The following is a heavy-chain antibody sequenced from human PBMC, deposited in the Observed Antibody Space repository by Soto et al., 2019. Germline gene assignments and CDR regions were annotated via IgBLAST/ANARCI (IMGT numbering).Heavy chain of an antibody. Sequence: SETLSLTCAVSGGSISGGGYSWSWIRQPPGKGLEWIGYIYHSGSTNYNPSLKSRVTISVDRSKNQFSLKLSSVTAADTAVYYCARVPDRWGQGTLVTVSS. V-gene: IGHV4-30-2*01. CDR3: ARVPDR. J-gene: IGHJ5*02. CDR2: IYHSGST. D-gene: IGHD2-2*01. CDR1: GGSISGGGYS.